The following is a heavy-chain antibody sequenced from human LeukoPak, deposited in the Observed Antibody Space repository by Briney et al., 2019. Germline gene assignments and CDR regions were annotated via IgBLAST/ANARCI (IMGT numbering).Heavy chain of an antibody. CDR1: EFTFDDYA. J-gene: IGHJ6*03. CDR3: AKAGYSSSWSPWEYEYYYYYMDV. D-gene: IGHD6-13*01. CDR2: ISWNSGSE. V-gene: IGHV3-9*01. Sequence: PGGSLRLSCAASEFTFDDYAMHWVRQAPGKGLEWVSGISWNSGSEGYADSVKGRFTISRDNAKNSLYLQMNSLRAEDTALYYCAKAGYSSSWSPWEYEYYYYYMDVWGKGTTVTVSS.